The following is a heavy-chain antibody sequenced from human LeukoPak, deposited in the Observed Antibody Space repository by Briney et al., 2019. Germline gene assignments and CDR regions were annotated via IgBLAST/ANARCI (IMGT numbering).Heavy chain of an antibody. CDR2: INPNTGGT. J-gene: IGHJ4*02. CDR3: VRGTREGYTYGRYYFDS. V-gene: IGHV1-2*02. CDR1: GYFFNAYY. D-gene: IGHD5-18*01. Sequence: GASVKVSCKASGYFFNAYYMHWVRQAPGQGLEWMGWINPNTGGTDYAQNFQGRVTMTRDTSISTAYMELSRLRSDDTAVYYCVRGTREGYTYGRYYFDSWGQGTQVTVSS.